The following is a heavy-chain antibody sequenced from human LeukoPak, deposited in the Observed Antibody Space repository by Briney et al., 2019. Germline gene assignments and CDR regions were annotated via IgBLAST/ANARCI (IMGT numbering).Heavy chain of an antibody. D-gene: IGHD6-13*01. CDR1: GFTFSSDE. CDR2: ISYDGKNK. J-gene: IGHJ4*02. CDR3: ARGAHRTAAGERPPFEY. V-gene: IGHV3-30*04. Sequence: GGSLRLSCAASGFTFSSDEMNWVRQAPGKGLEWVAVISYDGKNKNYADSVKGRFTISRDNSKNTLYLQMNSLRAEDTSVYYCARGAHRTAAGERPPFEYWGQGTLVTVSS.